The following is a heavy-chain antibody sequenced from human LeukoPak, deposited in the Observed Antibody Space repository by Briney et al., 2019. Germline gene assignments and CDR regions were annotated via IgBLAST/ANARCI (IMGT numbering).Heavy chain of an antibody. D-gene: IGHD3-3*01. Sequence: ASAKVSCKASGYTFTSYGISWVRQTPGQGLEWMGWISAYNGNTNYAQKLQGRVTMTTDTSTSTAYMELRSLRSDDTAVYYCARALGVYDFWSGINNWLDPWGQGTLVTVSS. V-gene: IGHV1-18*01. CDR3: ARALGVYDFWSGINNWLDP. CDR1: GYTFTSYG. CDR2: ISAYNGNT. J-gene: IGHJ5*02.